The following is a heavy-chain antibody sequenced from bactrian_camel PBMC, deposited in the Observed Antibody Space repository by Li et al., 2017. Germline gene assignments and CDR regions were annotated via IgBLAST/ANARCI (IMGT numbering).Heavy chain of an antibody. D-gene: IGHD3*01. V-gene: IGHV3S42*01. J-gene: IGHJ4*01. CDR1: GFTFSNSRNC. CDR2: IEPDGTT. Sequence: VQLVESGGELVQPGGSLRLSCAASGFTFSNSRNCMAWVRQAPGKEREGVAAIEPDGTTSVSDFVKGRFTISRDNAKNTLYLKLNDLKPEDTAMYYCAAEITGSRLWVGDTRPLWGAAYSYWGQGTQVTVS. CDR3: AAEITGSRLWVGDTRPLWGAAYSY.